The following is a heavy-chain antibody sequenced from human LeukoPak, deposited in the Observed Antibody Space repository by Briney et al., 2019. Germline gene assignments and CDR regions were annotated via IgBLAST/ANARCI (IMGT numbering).Heavy chain of an antibody. CDR2: ISSSSSYI. CDR3: AKNGDRGAYCTGGTCYPYFYYYMDV. V-gene: IGHV3-21*04. J-gene: IGHJ6*03. CDR1: GFTFSSYS. Sequence: PGGSLRLSCAASGFTFSSYSMNWVRQAPGKGLEWVSSISSSSSYIYYADSVKGRFTISRDNSKNTLYLQMNSLRAEDTAICYCAKNGDRGAYCTGGTCYPYFYYYMDVWGKGTTVTI. D-gene: IGHD2-15*01.